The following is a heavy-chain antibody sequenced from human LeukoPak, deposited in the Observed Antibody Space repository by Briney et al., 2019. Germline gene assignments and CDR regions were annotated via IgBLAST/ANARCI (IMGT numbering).Heavy chain of an antibody. CDR1: GFTFSSYS. V-gene: IGHV3-30*18. CDR2: MSNSGENT. D-gene: IGHD4-17*01. CDR3: AKGGASVTRYVDY. J-gene: IGHJ4*02. Sequence: GGSLRLSCAASGFTFSSYSMQWVRQTPGKGQEWVGIMSNSGENTFYGEAVKGRFTISRDNSQNTLYLQMNSLRPEDTAVYYCAKGGASVTRYVDYWGQGTLVTVSS.